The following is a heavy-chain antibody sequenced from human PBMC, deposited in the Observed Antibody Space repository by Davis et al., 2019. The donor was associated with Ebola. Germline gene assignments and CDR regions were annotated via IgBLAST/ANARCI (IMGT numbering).Heavy chain of an antibody. CDR1: GFTFSSYW. J-gene: IGHJ6*02. Sequence: GESLKISCAASGFTFSSYWMYWVRQAPGKGLVWVSRINGDGSSTTYADSVKGRFTISRDNSKNTLYLQMNSLRAEDSAVYYCAKGVAALYYYYGMDVWGQGTTVTVSS. CDR3: AKGVAALYYYYGMDV. D-gene: IGHD2-15*01. V-gene: IGHV3-74*01. CDR2: INGDGSST.